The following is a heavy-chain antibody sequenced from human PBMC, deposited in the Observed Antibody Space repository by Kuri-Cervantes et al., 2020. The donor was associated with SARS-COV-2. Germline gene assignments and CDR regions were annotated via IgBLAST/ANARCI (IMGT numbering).Heavy chain of an antibody. CDR1: GFNFSRTD. CDR3: AKDRFGVHDF. CDR2: IAYYGRKK. Sequence: GESLKISCTASGFNFSRTDMPWVRQTPGRGLEWVAVIAYYGRKKKCVPSGKGRFTISRDNSQNTLYMQVKSRKSEDTAIYYCAKDRFGVHDFWGQGTLVTVSS. D-gene: IGHD2-8*01. J-gene: IGHJ4*02. V-gene: IGHV3-30*18.